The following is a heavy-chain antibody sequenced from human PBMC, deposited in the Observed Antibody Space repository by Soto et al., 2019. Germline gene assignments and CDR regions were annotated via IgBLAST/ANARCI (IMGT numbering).Heavy chain of an antibody. Sequence: GGSLRLSCTGSGFTFAYYTMIWVRQAPGKGLEWVGLIRSEANGGTTHYAASVHGGFIISRDDSRGIAFLHMNNLKSEDTAVYYCTRVGKFDYWGQGTLVTVSS. CDR3: TRVGKFDY. CDR2: IRSEANGGTT. D-gene: IGHD1-26*01. CDR1: GFTFAYYT. V-gene: IGHV3-49*04. J-gene: IGHJ4*02.